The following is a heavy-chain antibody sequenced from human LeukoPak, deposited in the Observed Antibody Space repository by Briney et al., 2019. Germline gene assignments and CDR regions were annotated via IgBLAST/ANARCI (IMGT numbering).Heavy chain of an antibody. CDR3: ARDRVKDIVVVPAAIEKTRLDYGMDV. J-gene: IGHJ6*02. D-gene: IGHD2-2*01. V-gene: IGHV4-34*01. CDR1: GGSFSGYY. Sequence: SETLSLTCAVYGGSFSGYYWSWIRQPPGKGLEWIGEINHSGSTNYNPSLKSRVTISVDTSKNQFSLKLSSVTAADTAVYYCARDRVKDIVVVPAAIEKTRLDYGMDVWGQGTTVTVSS. CDR2: INHSGST.